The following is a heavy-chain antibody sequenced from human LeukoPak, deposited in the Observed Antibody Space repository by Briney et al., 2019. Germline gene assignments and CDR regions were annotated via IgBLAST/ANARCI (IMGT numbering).Heavy chain of an antibody. J-gene: IGHJ1*01. CDR2: IYYSGST. CDR3: GNIPMAGTGSEYFQN. D-gene: IGHD6-19*01. CDR1: GGSISSSSYY. V-gene: IGHV4-39*01. Sequence: SETLSLTCTLSGGSISSSSYYWGWIRQSPGKGLEWIGSIYYSGSTYYNPSLNSRVIISADTSKSQVSPKLSSVTAADTAMYNWGNIPMAGTGSEYFQNWGQGTLVTVSS.